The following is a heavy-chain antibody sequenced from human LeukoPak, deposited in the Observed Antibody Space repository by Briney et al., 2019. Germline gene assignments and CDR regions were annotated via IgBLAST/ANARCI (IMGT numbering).Heavy chain of an antibody. CDR2: IYYSGSA. CDR1: GGSISSSSYY. CDR3: ARRAGAAAGYYYYMDV. Sequence: PSETLSLTCTVSGGSISSSSYYWGWIRQPPGKGLEWIGSIYYSGSAYYNPSLKSRVTISVDTSKNQFSLKLSSVTAADTAVYYCARRAGAAAGYYYYMDVWGKGTTVTISS. J-gene: IGHJ6*03. V-gene: IGHV4-39*01. D-gene: IGHD6-13*01.